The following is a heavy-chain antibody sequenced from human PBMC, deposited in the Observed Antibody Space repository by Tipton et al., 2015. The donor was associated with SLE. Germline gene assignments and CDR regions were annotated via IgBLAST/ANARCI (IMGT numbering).Heavy chain of an antibody. Sequence: TLSLTCAVYGGSFSGYYWSWIRQPPGKGLEWIGEINHSGSTNYKPSLKSRVTISVDTSKNQFSLKLSSVTAADTAVYYCARALGSYGRGIFVYWGQGTLVTVSS. CDR1: GGSFSGYY. CDR2: INHSGST. V-gene: IGHV4-34*01. D-gene: IGHD3-10*02. CDR3: ARALGSYGRGIFVY. J-gene: IGHJ4*02.